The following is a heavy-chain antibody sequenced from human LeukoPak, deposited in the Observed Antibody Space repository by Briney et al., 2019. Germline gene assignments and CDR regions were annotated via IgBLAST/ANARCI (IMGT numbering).Heavy chain of an antibody. CDR2: ISSSSTI. CDR3: ARGEYAYAMDV. V-gene: IGHV3-48*01. Sequence: GGSLRLSCAASGFTFSSYSMNWVRQAPGKELEWVSYISSSSTIYYADSVKGRFTISRDNAKNSLYLQMNSLRAEDTAVYYCARGEYAYAMDVWGQGTTVTVSS. D-gene: IGHD3-10*01. CDR1: GFTFSSYS. J-gene: IGHJ6*02.